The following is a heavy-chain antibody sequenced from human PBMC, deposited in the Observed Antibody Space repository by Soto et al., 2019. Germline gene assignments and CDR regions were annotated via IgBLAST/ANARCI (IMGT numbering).Heavy chain of an antibody. J-gene: IGHJ6*02. CDR3: APVERTGPPKGMDV. Sequence: SETLSLTCTVSGGSISSGGYYWSWIRQHPGKGLEWIGYIYYSGSTYYNPSLKSRVTISVDTSKNQFSLKLSSVTAADTAVYYCAPVERTGPPKGMDVWGQGTTVTGSS. D-gene: IGHD1-1*01. CDR2: IYYSGST. V-gene: IGHV4-30-4*08. CDR1: GGSISSGGYY.